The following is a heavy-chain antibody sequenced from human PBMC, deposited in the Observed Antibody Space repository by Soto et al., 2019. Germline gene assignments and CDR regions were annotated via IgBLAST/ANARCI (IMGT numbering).Heavy chain of an antibody. CDR1: GGSISSGDYY. D-gene: IGHD2-2*01. CDR2: IYYSGST. CDR3: ARAPGAMSWFDP. J-gene: IGHJ5*02. Sequence: PSETLSLTCTVSGGSISSGDYYWSWIRQPPGKGLEWIGYIYYSGSTYYNPSLKSRVTISVDTSKNQFSLKLSSVTAADTAVYYCARAPGAMSWFDPWGQGTLVTVSS. V-gene: IGHV4-30-4*01.